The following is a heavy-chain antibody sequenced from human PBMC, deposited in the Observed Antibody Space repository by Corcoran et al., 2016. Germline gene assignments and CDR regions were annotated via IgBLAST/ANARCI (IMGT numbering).Heavy chain of an antibody. CDR1: GFTFSSYA. Sequence: EVQLLESGGGLVQPGGSLRLSCAASGFTFSSYAMSWVRQAPGKGLEWVSAISGSGGSTYYAGSVKGRFTISRDNSKNTLYLRMNSLSAEDTAVYYFAKSGGSIGRRDRSSDYWGQGTLVTVSS. CDR2: ISGSGGST. J-gene: IGHJ4*02. V-gene: IGHV3-23*01. D-gene: IGHD2-15*01. CDR3: AKSGGSIGRRDRSSDY.